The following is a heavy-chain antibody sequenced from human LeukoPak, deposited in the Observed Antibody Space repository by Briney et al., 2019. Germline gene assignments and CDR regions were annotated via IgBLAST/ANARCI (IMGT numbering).Heavy chain of an antibody. CDR3: TRPWQRRYYMDV. J-gene: IGHJ6*03. CDR2: INHSGRT. V-gene: IGHV4-34*01. Sequence: SETQSLTCAVYGESFSGYYWTWVRQPPGKGLEWIGDINHSGRTTYNPSLKSRVIISVDTSKNLFSLNLTSVPAADTAVYYCTRPWQRRYYMDVWGKGTTVAVSS. CDR1: GESFSGYY.